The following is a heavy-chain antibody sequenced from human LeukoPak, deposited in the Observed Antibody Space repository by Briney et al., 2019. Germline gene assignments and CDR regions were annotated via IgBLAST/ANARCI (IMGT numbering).Heavy chain of an antibody. V-gene: IGHV3-48*03. J-gene: IGHJ4*02. CDR3: AKDFDDILTGLSDY. CDR2: ISSSGSTI. D-gene: IGHD3-9*01. Sequence: PGGSLRLSCAASGFTFSSYEMNWVRQAPGKGLEWVSYISSSGSTIYYADSVKGRFTISRDNSKNTLYLQMNSLRAEDTAVYYCAKDFDDILTGLSDYWGQGTLVTVSS. CDR1: GFTFSSYE.